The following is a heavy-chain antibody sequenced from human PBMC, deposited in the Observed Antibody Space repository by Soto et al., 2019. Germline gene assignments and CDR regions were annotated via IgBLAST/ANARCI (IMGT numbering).Heavy chain of an antibody. CDR2: ISTYIGNT. CDR3: ARDDVGYCSNGVCYTKPLDY. D-gene: IGHD2-8*01. Sequence: ASVKGSCKASCYTFTSYGMSWVRQAPVQGLEWMGWISTYIGNTHYAQKFQGRVTMTTDTSTTTAYLELRSLRSDATAVYSCARDDVGYCSNGVCYTKPLDYWGQGALVTVSS. CDR1: CYTFTSYG. V-gene: IGHV1-18*01. J-gene: IGHJ4*02.